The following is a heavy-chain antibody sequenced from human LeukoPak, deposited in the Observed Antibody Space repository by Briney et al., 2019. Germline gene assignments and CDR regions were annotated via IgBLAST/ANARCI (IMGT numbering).Heavy chain of an antibody. J-gene: IGHJ4*02. Sequence: SVKVSCKASGGTFSSYAISWVRQAPGQGLEWMGRIIPILGIANYAQKFQGRVTITADTSTSTAYMELRSLRSDDTAVYYCARAVSYFDYRGQGTLVTVSS. V-gene: IGHV1-69*04. CDR2: IIPILGIA. CDR3: ARAVSYFDY. D-gene: IGHD4-17*01. CDR1: GGTFSSYA.